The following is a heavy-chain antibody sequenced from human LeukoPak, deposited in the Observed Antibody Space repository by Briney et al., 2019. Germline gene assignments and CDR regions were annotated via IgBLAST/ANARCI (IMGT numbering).Heavy chain of an antibody. J-gene: IGHJ4*02. CDR3: ARPVSGSRGWYYNY. D-gene: IGHD6-19*01. CDR1: GGSFSGYY. Sequence: KPSETLSLTCAVYGGSFSGYYWSWIRQPPGKGLEWIGEINHSGSTNYNPSLKSRVTISVDTSKNQFSLKLSAVTAANTAVYYCARPVSGSRGWYYNYWGQGTLVTVSS. V-gene: IGHV4-34*01. CDR2: INHSGST.